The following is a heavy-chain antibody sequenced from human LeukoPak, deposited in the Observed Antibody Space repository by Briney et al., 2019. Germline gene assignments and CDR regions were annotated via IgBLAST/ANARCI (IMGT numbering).Heavy chain of an antibody. J-gene: IGHJ4*02. CDR2: ISYSGST. V-gene: IGHV4-39*01. Sequence: SETLSLTCTVSGGSISSYYWSWIRQPPGKGLEWIGSISYSGSTYYNPSLKSRVTISVDTSKNQFFLKLSSVTAADTAVYYCARLTSYSQGYWGQGTLVTVSS. CDR3: ARLTSYSQGY. D-gene: IGHD2-21*01. CDR1: GGSISSYY.